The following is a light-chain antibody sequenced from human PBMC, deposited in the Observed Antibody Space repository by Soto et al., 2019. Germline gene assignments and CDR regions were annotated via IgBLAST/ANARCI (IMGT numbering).Light chain of an antibody. Sequence: DLQMTQSPSSLSASVGDRVTITCRASQSISSYLNWYQQKPGKAPKRLIYAASSLQSGVQSRFSGSGSGTDFTLTISSLQPEDFATYYCQQSYSTPPTFGGGTKVEIK. V-gene: IGKV1-39*01. J-gene: IGKJ4*01. CDR1: QSISSY. CDR3: QQSYSTPPT. CDR2: AAS.